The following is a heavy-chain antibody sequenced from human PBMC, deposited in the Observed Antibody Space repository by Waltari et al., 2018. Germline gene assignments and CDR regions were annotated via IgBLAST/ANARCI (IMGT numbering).Heavy chain of an antibody. V-gene: IGHV4-4*02. CDR3: AGDRAIGLFFDY. J-gene: IGHJ4*02. CDR1: ADSIRGNYC. CDR2: VHHSGKP. Sequence: HVQLQESGQGLVKPSGTLSLTCAVPADSIRGNYCCLWVRQSPEKGLEWIGQVHHSGKPHYNPSLQSRVTISLDKPKNQFSLNLNSVTAADTAVYYCAGDRAIGLFFDYWGRGTLVTVSS. D-gene: IGHD2-2*01.